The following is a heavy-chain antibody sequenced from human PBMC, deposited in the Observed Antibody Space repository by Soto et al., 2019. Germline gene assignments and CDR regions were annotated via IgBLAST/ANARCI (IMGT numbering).Heavy chain of an antibody. D-gene: IGHD3-22*01. CDR1: GFTFSSYA. J-gene: IGHJ4*02. Sequence: EVQLLESGGGLVQPGGSLRLSCAASGFTFSSYAMSWVRQAPGKGLEWVSAISGSGGSTYYADSVKGRFTISRDNSKNTLYLQMNSLRAEDTAVYYCAKRRDSSGYSLPHFDYWGQGTLVTVSS. V-gene: IGHV3-23*01. CDR2: ISGSGGST. CDR3: AKRRDSSGYSLPHFDY.